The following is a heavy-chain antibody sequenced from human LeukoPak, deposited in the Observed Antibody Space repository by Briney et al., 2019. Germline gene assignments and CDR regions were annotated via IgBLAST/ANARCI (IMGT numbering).Heavy chain of an antibody. CDR3: AKRGVVIRVILVGFHKEAYYFDS. CDR1: GITLSNYA. CDR2: ISGSGGGT. J-gene: IGHJ4*02. V-gene: IGHV3-23*01. D-gene: IGHD3-22*01. Sequence: GGSLRLSCAVSGITLSNYAMSWVRQAPGKGLEWVAGISGSGGGTNYADSVKGRFTISRDNPKNTVYLQVNNLRADDTAVYFCAKRGVVIRVILVGFHKEAYYFDSWGQGALVTVSS.